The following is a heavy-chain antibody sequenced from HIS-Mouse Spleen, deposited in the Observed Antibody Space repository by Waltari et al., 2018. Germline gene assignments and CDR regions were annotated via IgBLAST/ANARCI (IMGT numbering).Heavy chain of an antibody. Sequence: QLQLQESGPGMEKPSETLSLTCTVPGGPISSSSYHWGWIRQPPGKGLEWIGSIYYSGSTYYNPSLKSRVTISVDTSKNQFSLKLSSVTAADTAVYYCAREIPYSSSWYDWYFDLWGRGTLVTVSS. CDR2: IYYSGST. V-gene: IGHV4-39*07. CDR3: AREIPYSSSWYDWYFDL. D-gene: IGHD6-13*01. J-gene: IGHJ2*01. CDR1: GGPISSSSYH.